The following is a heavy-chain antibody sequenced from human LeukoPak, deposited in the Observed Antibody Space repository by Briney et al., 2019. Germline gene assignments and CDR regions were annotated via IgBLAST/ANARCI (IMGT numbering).Heavy chain of an antibody. J-gene: IGHJ4*02. CDR3: ARGATVRSSGYGQGFYY. D-gene: IGHD5-12*01. CDR1: GGSFSAYY. CDR2: IYHSGTT. Sequence: PSETLSLTCAVSGGSFSAYYWNWIRQPPGKGLEWIGEIYHSGTTNYNPSLKSRVTISVDTSKNQFSLKLSSVTAADTAVYYCARGATVRSSGYGQGFYYWGQGTLVTVSS. V-gene: IGHV4-34*01.